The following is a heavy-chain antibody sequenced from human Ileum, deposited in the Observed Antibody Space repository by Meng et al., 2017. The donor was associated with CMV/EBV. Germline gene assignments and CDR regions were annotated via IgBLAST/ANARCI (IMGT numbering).Heavy chain of an antibody. CDR2: IRYDGSNK. J-gene: IGHJ4*02. CDR3: AKGRYSSGWYYFDY. Sequence: GGSLRLSCAASGFTFSSYGMHWVRQAPGKGLEWVAFIRYDGSNKYYADSVKGRFTISRDNSKSTLYLQMNSLRAEDTAVYYCAKGRYSSGWYYFDYWGQGTLVTVSS. D-gene: IGHD6-19*01. V-gene: IGHV3-30*02. CDR1: GFTFSSYG.